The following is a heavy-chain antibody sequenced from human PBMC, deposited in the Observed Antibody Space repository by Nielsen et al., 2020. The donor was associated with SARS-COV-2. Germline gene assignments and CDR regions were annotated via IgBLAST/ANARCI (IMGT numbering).Heavy chain of an antibody. CDR2: INPNSCAT. Sequence: VSVKVSCKASGYTFTGYFIHWVRQAPGQGLEWMGRINPNSCATELAQKFQGRVTMTRDTSISTAYMELSRLTSDDTAVYYCARNGAAAQYYALEVWGQGTTVTVSS. D-gene: IGHD6-25*01. J-gene: IGHJ6*02. CDR1: GYTFTGYF. V-gene: IGHV1-2*06. CDR3: ARNGAAAQYYALEV.